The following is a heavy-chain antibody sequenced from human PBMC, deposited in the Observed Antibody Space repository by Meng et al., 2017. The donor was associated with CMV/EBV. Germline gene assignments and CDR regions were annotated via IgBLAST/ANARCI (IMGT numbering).Heavy chain of an antibody. J-gene: IGHJ6*02. CDR2: ISYDGSNK. D-gene: IGHD3-10*01. V-gene: IGHV3-30*04. CDR3: ARDRGDGMDV. CDR1: GFTFSSYA. Sequence: GGSLRLSCAASGFTFSSYAMHWVRQAPGKGLEWVAVISYDGSNKYYADSVKGRFTISRDNSKNTLYLQMNSLRAEDTAVYYCARDRGDGMDVWGQGTTVTVSS.